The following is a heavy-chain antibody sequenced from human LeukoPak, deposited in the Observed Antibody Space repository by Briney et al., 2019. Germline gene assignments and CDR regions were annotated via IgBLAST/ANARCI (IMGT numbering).Heavy chain of an antibody. CDR1: GYTFTGYY. Sequence: ASVKVSCKASGYTFTGYYMHWVRQAPGQGPEWMGWINPNSGGTNYAQKFQGRVTMTRDTSISTAYMELSRLRSDDTAVYYCARVAVGAEYFDYWGQGTLVTVSS. CDR2: INPNSGGT. CDR3: ARVAVGAEYFDY. V-gene: IGHV1-2*02. J-gene: IGHJ4*02. D-gene: IGHD6-19*01.